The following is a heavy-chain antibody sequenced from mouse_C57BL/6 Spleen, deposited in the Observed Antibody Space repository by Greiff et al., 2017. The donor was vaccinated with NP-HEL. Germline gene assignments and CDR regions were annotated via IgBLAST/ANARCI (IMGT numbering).Heavy chain of an antibody. Sequence: DVMLVESGGGLVKPGGSLKLSCAASGFTFSSYAMSWVRQTPEKRLEWVATISDGGSYTYYPDNVKGRFTISRDNAKNNLYLQMSHLKSEDTAMYYCARDEGLPHFDYWGQGTTLTVSS. V-gene: IGHV5-4*01. CDR1: GFTFSSYA. D-gene: IGHD2-4*01. CDR2: ISDGGSYT. J-gene: IGHJ2*01. CDR3: ARDEGLPHFDY.